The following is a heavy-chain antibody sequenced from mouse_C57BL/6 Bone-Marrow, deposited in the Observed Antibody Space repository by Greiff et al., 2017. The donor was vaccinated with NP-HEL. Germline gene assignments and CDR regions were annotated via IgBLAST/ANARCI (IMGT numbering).Heavy chain of an antibody. CDR3: TTSIYYDYDEFAY. Sequence: VQLQQSGAELVRPGASVKLSCTASGFNIKDDYMHWVKQRPEQGLEWIGWIYPENGDTEYASKFQGKATITADTSSNTAYLQLSSLTSEDTAVYYCTTSIYYDYDEFAYWGQGTLVTVSA. J-gene: IGHJ3*01. V-gene: IGHV14-4*01. D-gene: IGHD2-4*01. CDR1: GFNIKDDY. CDR2: IYPENGDT.